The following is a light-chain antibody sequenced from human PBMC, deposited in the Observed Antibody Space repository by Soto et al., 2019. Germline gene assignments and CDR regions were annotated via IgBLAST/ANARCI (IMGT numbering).Light chain of an antibody. CDR2: DVS. V-gene: IGKV1-5*01. Sequence: DIHMTQSPSTLSSSIGDRVVITCRASESISSWLAWYQQKPGKAPKLLIYDVSSLESGVPSRFSGSGSGTEFTLTISSLQPDDFATYYCQQYNSYPWTFGQGTKVDI. CDR1: ESISSW. CDR3: QQYNSYPWT. J-gene: IGKJ1*01.